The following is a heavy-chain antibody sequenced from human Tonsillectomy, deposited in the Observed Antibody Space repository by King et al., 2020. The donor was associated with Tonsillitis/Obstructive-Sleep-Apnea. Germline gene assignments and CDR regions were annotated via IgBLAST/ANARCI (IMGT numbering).Heavy chain of an antibody. CDR2: TYYRSKWYN. D-gene: IGHD7-27*01. CDR1: GDSVSSNSGA. Sequence: VQLQQSGPGLVKPSQTLSLTCAISGDSVSSNSGAWNWIRQSPSRGLEWLGRTYYRSKWYNDYALSVKSRMTINPDTSMNQFSLQLNSVTPEDTAVYYCAIESGERWGYYFDYWGQGTLVTVSS. CDR3: AIESGERWGYYFDY. V-gene: IGHV6-1*01. J-gene: IGHJ4*02.